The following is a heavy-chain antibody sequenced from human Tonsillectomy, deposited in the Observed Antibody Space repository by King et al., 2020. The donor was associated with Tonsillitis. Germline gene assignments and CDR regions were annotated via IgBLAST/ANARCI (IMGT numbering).Heavy chain of an antibody. CDR3: ARTILGYCSSTTFSAVWFDP. D-gene: IGHD2-2*01. CDR1: GFSLSNARMG. V-gene: IGHV2-26*01. J-gene: IGHJ5*02. Sequence: VTLKESGPVLVKPTETLTLTCTVSGFSLSNARMGVSWIRQPPGKALEWLAHIFSNDEKSYSTSLKSRLTISKDTSKSQVVLTMTNMDPVDTATYYCARTILGYCSSTTFSAVWFDPWGQGTLVTVSS. CDR2: IFSNDEK.